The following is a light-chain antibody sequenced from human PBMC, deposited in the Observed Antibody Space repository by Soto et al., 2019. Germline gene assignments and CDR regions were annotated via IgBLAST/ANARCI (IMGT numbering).Light chain of an antibody. V-gene: IGKV1-27*01. Sequence: DIQMTQSPSSLSASVGDRVTITCRASQGISNYLAGYQQKPGKVPKLLIYAASTLQSGVPSRFSGSGSGTDVTLNISSLQPEDVATYYCQKYNRASFTCGPGTKVDIK. CDR2: AAS. CDR3: QKYNRASFT. CDR1: QGISNY. J-gene: IGKJ3*01.